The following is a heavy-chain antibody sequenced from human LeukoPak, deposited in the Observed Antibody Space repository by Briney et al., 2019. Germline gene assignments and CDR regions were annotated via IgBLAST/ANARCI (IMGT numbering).Heavy chain of an antibody. CDR1: RGIFSSYA. J-gene: IGHJ4*02. CDR2: IIPIFGTA. V-gene: IGHV1-69*05. Sequence: SVKVSCKACRGIFSSYAISWVRQAPGQGLEWMGRIIPIFGTANYAQKFQGRVTITTDESTSTAYMELSSLRSEDTAVYYCARDGTYGSGSPMWGQGTLVTVSS. D-gene: IGHD3-10*01. CDR3: ARDGTYGSGSPM.